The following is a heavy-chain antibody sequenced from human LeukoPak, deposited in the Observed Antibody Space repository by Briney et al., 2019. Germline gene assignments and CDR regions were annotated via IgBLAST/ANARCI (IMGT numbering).Heavy chain of an antibody. J-gene: IGHJ3*02. Sequence: ASVKVSCKASGYTFTGYYMHWVRQAPGQGLEWMGWINPNSGNTNYAQNLQGRVTMTTDTSTRTAYMDLRSLRSDDTAVYYCARDLIVGATLAGGHDAFDIWGQGTMVTVSS. D-gene: IGHD1-26*01. CDR2: INPNSGNT. V-gene: IGHV1-18*04. CDR1: GYTFTGYY. CDR3: ARDLIVGATLAGGHDAFDI.